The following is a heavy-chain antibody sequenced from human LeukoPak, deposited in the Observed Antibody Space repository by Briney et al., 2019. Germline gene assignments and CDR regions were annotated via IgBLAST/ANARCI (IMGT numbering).Heavy chain of an antibody. V-gene: IGHV3-66*01. J-gene: IGHJ4*02. CDR1: GFTVSSNY. CDR2: IYSGGST. Sequence: GGSLRLSCAASGFTVSSNYMSWVSQAPGKGLEWVSVIYSGGSTYYADSVKGRFTISRDNSKNTLYLQMNSLKAEDTAVYYCARDPDGYRQGHHFDYWGQGTLVTVSS. D-gene: IGHD5-18*01. CDR3: ARDPDGYRQGHHFDY.